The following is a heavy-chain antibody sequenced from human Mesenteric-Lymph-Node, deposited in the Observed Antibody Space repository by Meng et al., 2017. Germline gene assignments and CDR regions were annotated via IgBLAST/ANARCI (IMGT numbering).Heavy chain of an antibody. V-gene: IGHV4-39*01. J-gene: IGHJ4*02. CDR3: ARHHHSPTFDY. D-gene: IGHD1-14*01. CDR2: VVYSGTT. Sequence: QLQESAPGLVKPSEILALTCTVSGGSISSSSYYWAWIRQPPGEGLEWIGSVVYSGTTYYTSSLKSRVSISVDTSKNQFSLKLSSVTAADTAVYYCARHHHSPTFDYWGQGTLVTVSS. CDR1: GGSISSSSYY.